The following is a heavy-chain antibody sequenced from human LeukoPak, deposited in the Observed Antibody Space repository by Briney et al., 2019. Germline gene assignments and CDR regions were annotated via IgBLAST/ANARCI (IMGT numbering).Heavy chain of an antibody. Sequence: ASVKVSCKASGYTFTSYYMDCVRQTPGQGLECMGIIYTSGGSTSYAQKFQGRVTMPRDKSTSTVYMELSSLRSEDTAVYYCASLSSDYGGYLYFDYWGQGTLVTVSS. CDR3: ASLSSDYGGYLYFDY. J-gene: IGHJ4*02. CDR2: IYTSGGST. D-gene: IGHD4-17*01. CDR1: GYTFTSYY. V-gene: IGHV1-46*01.